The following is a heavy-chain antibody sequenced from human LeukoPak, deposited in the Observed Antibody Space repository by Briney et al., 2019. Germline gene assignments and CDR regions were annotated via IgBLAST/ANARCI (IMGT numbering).Heavy chain of an antibody. J-gene: IGHJ5*02. CDR1: GYTFTGYY. V-gene: IGHV1-2*02. Sequence: ASVKVSCKASGYTFTGYYMHWVRQAPGQGLEWMGWINPNSGGTNYAQKFQGRVTMTRDTSISTAYMELSRLKSDDSAVYYCARAHRYCSSTSCYHLFDPWDQGTLVTVS. CDR2: INPNSGGT. CDR3: ARAHRYCSSTSCYHLFDP. D-gene: IGHD2-2*01.